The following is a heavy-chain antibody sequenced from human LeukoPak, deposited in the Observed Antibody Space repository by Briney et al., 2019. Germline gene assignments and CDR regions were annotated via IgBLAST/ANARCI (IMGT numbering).Heavy chain of an antibody. J-gene: IGHJ3*02. CDR1: GYTFTSYD. CDR3: ARVGYSYGDAFDI. Sequence: GASVKVSCKASGYTFTSYDINWVRQATGQGLEWMGWMNPNSGNTGYAQKFQGRVTITRNTSISTAYMELSSLRSEDTAVYYCARVGYSYGDAFDIWGQGTMVTVSS. D-gene: IGHD5-18*01. CDR2: MNPNSGNT. V-gene: IGHV1-8*03.